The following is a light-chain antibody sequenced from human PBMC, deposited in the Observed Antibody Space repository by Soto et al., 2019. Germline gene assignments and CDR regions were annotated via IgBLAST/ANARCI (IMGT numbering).Light chain of an antibody. J-gene: IGKJ1*01. CDR3: QQYNTYVWT. V-gene: IGKV1-5*03. CDR2: EAS. Sequence: DIQMTQSPSTLSASVGDRVTITCRASQSVSTWLAWCQQKPGKAPKLLINEASSLESGVPSRFSGSASGTEFTLTISSLQPDDFATYYCQQYNTYVWTFGQGTKVDIK. CDR1: QSVSTW.